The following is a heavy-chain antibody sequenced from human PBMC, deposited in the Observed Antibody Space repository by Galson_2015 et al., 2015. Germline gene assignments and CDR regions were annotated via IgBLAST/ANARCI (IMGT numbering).Heavy chain of an antibody. D-gene: IGHD4-17*01. J-gene: IGHJ4*02. CDR3: TYRQSFYGVYADY. CDR1: GFSFTTSGVG. V-gene: IGHV2-5*01. CDR2: TYWNDDR. Sequence: PALVKPTQTLTQTCTFSGFSFTTSGVGVGWIRQPPGKALEWLAITYWNDDRRYSPSLRSRLTITKDSSTNQVVLTMTNMDPVDTATYYCTYRQSFYGVYADYWGQGTLVTVSS.